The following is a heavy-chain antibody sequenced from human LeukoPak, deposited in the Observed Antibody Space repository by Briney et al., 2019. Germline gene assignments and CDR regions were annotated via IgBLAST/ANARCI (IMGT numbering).Heavy chain of an antibody. CDR3: AKDRLRYCSGGNCYSPVDY. Sequence: PGGSLRLSCAASGFTFSSYAMHWVRQALGKGLEWVSTISASGAGTYYADSVKGRFTVSRDNSKNTLYLQMNSLRAEDTAVYYCAKDRLRYCSGGNCYSPVDYWGQGTLVTVSS. J-gene: IGHJ4*02. D-gene: IGHD2-15*01. CDR1: GFTFSSYA. CDR2: ISASGAGT. V-gene: IGHV3-23*01.